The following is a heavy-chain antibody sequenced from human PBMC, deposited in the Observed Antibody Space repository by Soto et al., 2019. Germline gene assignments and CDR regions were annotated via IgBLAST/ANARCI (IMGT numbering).Heavy chain of an antibody. V-gene: IGHV3-30*18. CDR3: AKSHHRGYSGYDLGYFDY. J-gene: IGHJ4*02. Sequence: QVQLVESGGGVVQPGRSLRLSCAASGFTFSSYGMHWVRQAPGKGLEWVAVISYDGSNKYYADSVKGRFTISRDNSKNTLYLQMNSLRAEDTAVYYRAKSHHRGYSGYDLGYFDYWGQGTLVTVSS. CDR1: GFTFSSYG. D-gene: IGHD5-12*01. CDR2: ISYDGSNK.